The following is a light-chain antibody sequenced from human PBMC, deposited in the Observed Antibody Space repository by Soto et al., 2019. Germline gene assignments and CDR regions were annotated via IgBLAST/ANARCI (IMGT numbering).Light chain of an antibody. V-gene: IGKV3-15*01. CDR1: QSVNND. CDR2: GAF. J-gene: IGKJ1*01. CDR3: QQYNHWPWT. Sequence: EIVMTQSPASLSVSPGERATLSCRASQSVNNDLAWYHQKPGQAPRLLVYGAFTRATGIPARFSGSGSGTEFTLTISSLQSEDFGIYYCQQYNHWPWTFGQGTKAEIK.